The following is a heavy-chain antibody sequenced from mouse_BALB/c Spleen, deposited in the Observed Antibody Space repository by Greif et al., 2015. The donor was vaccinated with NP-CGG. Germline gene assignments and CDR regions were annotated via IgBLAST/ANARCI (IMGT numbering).Heavy chain of an antibody. J-gene: IGHJ3*01. V-gene: IGHV5-4*02. CDR3: ARGWDYDDFFAY. CDR1: GFTFSDYY. Sequence: EVKLMESGGGLVKPGGSLKLSCAASGFTFSDYYMYWVRQTPEKRLEWVATISDGGSYTYYPDSVKGRFTISRDNAKNNLYLQMSSLKSEDTAMYYCARGWDYDDFFAYWGQGTLVTVSA. CDR2: ISDGGSYT. D-gene: IGHD2-4*01.